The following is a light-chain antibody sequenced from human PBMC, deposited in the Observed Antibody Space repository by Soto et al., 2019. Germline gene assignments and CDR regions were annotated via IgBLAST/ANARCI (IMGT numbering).Light chain of an antibody. CDR3: QQYNNWLRT. Sequence: IVLTQSPGTLSVSPGDGATLSCRASQTVGKNYLAWYQQRPGQAPRLLIHDASTRATGIPDRFSGSGSGTEFTLTIGRLEPEDFAVYYCQQYNNWLRTFGQGTKVNIK. J-gene: IGKJ1*01. CDR1: QTVGKNY. CDR2: DAS. V-gene: IGKV3D-20*02.